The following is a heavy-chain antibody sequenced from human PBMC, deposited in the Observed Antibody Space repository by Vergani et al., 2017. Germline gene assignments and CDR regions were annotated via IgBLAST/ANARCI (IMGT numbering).Heavy chain of an antibody. CDR2: FDPEDGET. J-gene: IGHJ4*02. V-gene: IGHV1-24*01. Sequence: QVQLVQSGAEVKKPGASVKVSWKVSGYTLTELSMHWVRQAPGKGLEWMGGFDPEDGETIYAQKFQGRVTMTEDTSTDTAYMELSSLRSEDTAVYYCATTPKITIFGVVISDYWGQGTLVTVSS. CDR1: GYTLTELS. D-gene: IGHD3-3*01. CDR3: ATTPKITIFGVVISDY.